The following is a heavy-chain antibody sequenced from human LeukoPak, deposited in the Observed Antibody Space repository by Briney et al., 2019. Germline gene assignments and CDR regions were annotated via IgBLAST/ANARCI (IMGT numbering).Heavy chain of an antibody. D-gene: IGHD2-15*01. CDR3: AKGGSGSFYSDY. CDR2: VHYDGSNK. J-gene: IGHJ4*02. Sequence: GGSLRLSCAASGFSFSSYSMHWVRQAPGKGLEWVAFVHYDGSNKYYADSVKGRFTISRANSENTVYLQMNSLTGEDTAVYYCAKGGSGSFYSDYWGQGTLVTVSS. V-gene: IGHV3-30*02. CDR1: GFSFSSYS.